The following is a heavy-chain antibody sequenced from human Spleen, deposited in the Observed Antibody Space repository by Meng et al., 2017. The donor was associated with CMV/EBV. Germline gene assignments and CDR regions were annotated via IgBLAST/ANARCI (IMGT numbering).Heavy chain of an antibody. D-gene: IGHD6-6*01. V-gene: IGHV1-18*01. CDR1: GYTFSSYG. Sequence: ASVKVSCKASGYTFSSYGISWVRQAPGQGLEWMGWISAYNGHTNYAQSLRGRVTMTTDTSTSTAYMELRSLRSDDTAVYFCARALDYFDYWGQGTLVTVSS. CDR2: ISAYNGHT. CDR3: ARALDYFDY. J-gene: IGHJ4*02.